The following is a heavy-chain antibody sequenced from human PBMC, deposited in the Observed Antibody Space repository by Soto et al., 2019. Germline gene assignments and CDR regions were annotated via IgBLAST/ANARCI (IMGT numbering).Heavy chain of an antibody. Sequence: LSLTCTVSGGSISSYYWSWIRQPPGKGLEWIGYIYYSGSTNYNPSLKSRVTISVDTSKNQLSLKLSSVTAADTAVYYCARNYGSGSYSSSYYYYGMDVWGQGTTVTVSS. CDR3: ARNYGSGSYSSSYYYYGMDV. J-gene: IGHJ6*02. V-gene: IGHV4-59*01. CDR1: GGSISSYY. CDR2: IYYSGST. D-gene: IGHD3-10*01.